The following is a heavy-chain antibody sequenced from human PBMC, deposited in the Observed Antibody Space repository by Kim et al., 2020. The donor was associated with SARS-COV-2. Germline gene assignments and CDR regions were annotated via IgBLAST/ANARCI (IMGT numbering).Heavy chain of an antibody. J-gene: IGHJ5*02. Sequence: IYYANSVRGRITMSRNNTKNYLSLEMVSLRAEDTAVDYCARTGELDWFDPWGQGTLVTVSS. V-gene: IGHV3-48*03. D-gene: IGHD6-6*01. CDR2: I. CDR3: ARTGELDWFDP.